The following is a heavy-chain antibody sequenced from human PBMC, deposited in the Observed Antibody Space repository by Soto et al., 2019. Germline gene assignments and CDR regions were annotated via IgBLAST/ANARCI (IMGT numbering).Heavy chain of an antibody. CDR3: ARDFPRMGIANGHDY. Sequence: QVQLVQSGAEVKKPGASVKVSCKASGYTFTSYAMHWVRQAPGQRLEWMGWINAGNGNTKYSQKFQGRVTITRDTSASTAYMELSSLRSEDTAVYYCARDFPRMGIANGHDYWGQGTLVTVSS. CDR1: GYTFTSYA. CDR2: INAGNGNT. V-gene: IGHV1-3*01. J-gene: IGHJ4*02. D-gene: IGHD2-21*01.